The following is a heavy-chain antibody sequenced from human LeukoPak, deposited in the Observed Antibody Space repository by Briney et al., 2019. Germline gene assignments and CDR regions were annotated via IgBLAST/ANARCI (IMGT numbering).Heavy chain of an antibody. CDR3: ARDRARSSSWYLNY. J-gene: IGHJ4*02. V-gene: IGHV3-53*05. CDR1: GFTVSSNY. D-gene: IGHD6-13*01. Sequence: PGGSLRLSCAASGFTVSSNYMSWVRQAPGKGLEWVSVIYSGGSTYYADSVKGRFTISRDNSKNTLYLQMNSLRAEDTAVYYCARDRARSSSWYLNYWGQGTLVTVSS. CDR2: IYSGGST.